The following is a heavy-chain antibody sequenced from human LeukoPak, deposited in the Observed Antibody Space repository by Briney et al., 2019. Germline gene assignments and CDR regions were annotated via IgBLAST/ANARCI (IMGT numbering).Heavy chain of an antibody. J-gene: IGHJ4*02. CDR3: AREGLLGTFDY. D-gene: IGHD7-27*01. CDR2: ISYHGTDQ. Sequence: PGGSLRLSCAASGFTFSSYGMHWVRQAPGKGLEWVAVISYHGTDQFYADSVKGRFTISRDNSKNTLYLQMNSLRAEDTAVYYCAREGLLGTFDYWGQGTLVTVSS. CDR1: GFTFSSYG. V-gene: IGHV3-30*03.